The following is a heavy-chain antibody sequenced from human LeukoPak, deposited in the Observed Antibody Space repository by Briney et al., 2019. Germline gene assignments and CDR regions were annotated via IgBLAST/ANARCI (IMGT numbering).Heavy chain of an antibody. D-gene: IGHD5-12*01. Sequence: GGSLRLSCAASGFTFSSYSINWVRQAPGKGLEWVSFISSSSRATYYADSVKGRFTISRDSAENSLYLQMNSLRAEDTAVHYCARDGHGGYHFDYWGQGTLATVSS. CDR3: ARDGHGGYHFDY. J-gene: IGHJ4*02. V-gene: IGHV3-48*01. CDR1: GFTFSSYS. CDR2: ISSSSRAT.